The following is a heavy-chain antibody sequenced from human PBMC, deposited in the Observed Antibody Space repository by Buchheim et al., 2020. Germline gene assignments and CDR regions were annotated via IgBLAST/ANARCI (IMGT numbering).Heavy chain of an antibody. CDR2: IRSSSSYI. Sequence: EVQLVESGGGLVKPGGSLRLSCAASGFTFSSYSMNWVRQAPGKGLEWVSSIRSSSSYIYYADSVKGRFTISRDNPKTSLYLQMNSLRAEDTAVYDCASVVTLVGGLVYWGQGTL. CDR3: ASVVTLVGGLVY. D-gene: IGHD4-23*01. V-gene: IGHV3-21*01. J-gene: IGHJ4*02. CDR1: GFTFSSYS.